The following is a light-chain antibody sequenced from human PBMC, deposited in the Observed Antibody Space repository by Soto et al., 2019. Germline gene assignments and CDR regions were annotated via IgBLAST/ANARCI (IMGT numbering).Light chain of an antibody. CDR2: DAS. V-gene: IGKV3-11*01. Sequence: EIVLTQSPVTLSLSPGDRATLSCRASQTVSTYLAWYQQKPAQAPRLLIYDASNRATGIPASFSGSGSGTDFTLTISGLAPEDFAVYYCQQRNILRPDITFGQGTRLDIK. CDR3: QQRNILRPDIT. J-gene: IGKJ5*01. CDR1: QTVSTY.